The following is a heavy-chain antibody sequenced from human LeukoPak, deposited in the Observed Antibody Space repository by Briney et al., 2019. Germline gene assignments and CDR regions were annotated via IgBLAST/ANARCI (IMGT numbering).Heavy chain of an antibody. CDR3: ARVVGATMDDAFDI. J-gene: IGHJ3*02. D-gene: IGHD1-26*01. V-gene: IGHV4-31*03. Sequence: SETLSPTCTVSGGTISSGGYYWSWIRQHPGKGLEWIGYIYYSGSTYYNPSLKSRVTISVDTSKNQFSLKLSSVTAADTAVYYCARVVGATMDDAFDIWGQGTMVTVSS. CDR1: GGTISSGGYY. CDR2: IYYSGST.